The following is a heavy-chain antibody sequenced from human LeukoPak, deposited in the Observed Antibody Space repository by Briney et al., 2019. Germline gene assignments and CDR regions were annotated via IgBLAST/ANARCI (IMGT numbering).Heavy chain of an antibody. D-gene: IGHD3-10*01. Sequence: SQTLSLTCTVSGGSISSGDYHWNWIRQPPGRGLEWIGYISYSGSTYYNPSLKSRVTISVGRSKNQFSLKLSSVTAADTAVYYCARVRYYGSGRPFLREWYFDLWGRGTLVTVSS. J-gene: IGHJ2*01. V-gene: IGHV4-30-4*01. CDR1: GGSISSGDYH. CDR2: ISYSGST. CDR3: ARVRYYGSGRPFLREWYFDL.